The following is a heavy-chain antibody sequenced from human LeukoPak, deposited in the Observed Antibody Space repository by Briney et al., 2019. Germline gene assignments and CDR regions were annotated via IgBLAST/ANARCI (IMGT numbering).Heavy chain of an antibody. J-gene: IGHJ4*02. D-gene: IGHD4-11*01. CDR2: TYYSGST. CDR1: GASINDKY. Sequence: PSETLSLTCTVSGASINDKYWSWIRQPPGKGLEWTGYTYYSGSTNYNPSLKSRVIMSVDTSMNQFSLKVNSLTAADTAVYYCARYSRNNDYMFDYWGQGILVTVSS. CDR3: ARYSRNNDYMFDY. V-gene: IGHV4-59*01.